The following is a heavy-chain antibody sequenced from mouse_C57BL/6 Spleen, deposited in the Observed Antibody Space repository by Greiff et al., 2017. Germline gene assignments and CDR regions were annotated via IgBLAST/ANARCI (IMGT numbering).Heavy chain of an antibody. CDR1: GFNIKDDY. CDR3: TSIYHFDY. Sequence: EVQLQQSGAELVRPGASVKLSCTASGFNIKDDYMHWVKQRPEQGLEWIGWIDPENGDTEYASKFQGKATITADTSSNTAYLQLSSQTSEDTAVYYCTSIYHFDYWGQGTTLTVSS. V-gene: IGHV14-4*01. D-gene: IGHD2-1*01. J-gene: IGHJ2*01. CDR2: IDPENGDT.